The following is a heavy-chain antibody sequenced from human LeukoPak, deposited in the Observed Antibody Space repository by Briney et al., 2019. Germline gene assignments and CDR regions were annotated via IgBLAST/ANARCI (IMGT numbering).Heavy chain of an antibody. CDR1: GFTFSSYA. Sequence: GGSLRLSCAASGFTFSSYAMSWVRQAPGKGLEWVSAISGSGGSTYYADSVKGRFTISRDNSKNTLYLQVNSLRAEDTAVYYCAKVAWELLGGGAFDYWGQGTLVTVSS. D-gene: IGHD1-26*01. V-gene: IGHV3-23*01. J-gene: IGHJ4*02. CDR2: ISGSGGST. CDR3: AKVAWELLGGGAFDY.